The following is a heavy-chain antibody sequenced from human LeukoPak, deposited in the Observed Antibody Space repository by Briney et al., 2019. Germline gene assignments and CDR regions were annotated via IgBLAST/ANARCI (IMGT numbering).Heavy chain of an antibody. CDR2: IKSKTDGGTT. Sequence: PGGSLRLSCAASGFTFSNAWMSWVRQAPGKGLEWVGRIKSKTDGGTTDYAAPVKGRFTISRDDSKNTLYLQMNSLKTEDTAVYYCAREPTIVARGYWGQGTLVTVSS. V-gene: IGHV3-15*01. D-gene: IGHD3-22*01. CDR1: GFTFSNAW. J-gene: IGHJ4*02. CDR3: AREPTIVARGY.